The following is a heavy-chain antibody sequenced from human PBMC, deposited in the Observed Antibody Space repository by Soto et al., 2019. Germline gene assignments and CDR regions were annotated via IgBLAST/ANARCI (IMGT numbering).Heavy chain of an antibody. D-gene: IGHD2-15*01. V-gene: IGHV3-30*18. Sequence: QVQLMESGGGVVQPGRSLRLSCAASGFTFSSYGMHWVRQAPGKGLEWVAVISYDGSNKYYADSVKGRFTISRDNSKNTLYLHMNSLRAEDTAVYYCAKDGDHCTGGSCNYFDYWGQGTLVTDSS. J-gene: IGHJ4*02. CDR1: GFTFSSYG. CDR3: AKDGDHCTGGSCNYFDY. CDR2: ISYDGSNK.